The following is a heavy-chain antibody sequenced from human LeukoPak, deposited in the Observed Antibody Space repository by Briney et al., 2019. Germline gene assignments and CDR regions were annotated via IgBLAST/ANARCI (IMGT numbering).Heavy chain of an antibody. D-gene: IGHD3-10*01. CDR1: GFTFSSYA. CDR3: ARGRGSYYYYGMDV. J-gene: IGHJ6*02. CDR2: MSYDGSNK. V-gene: IGHV3-30-3*01. Sequence: GSLRLSCAASGFTFSSYAMHWVRQAPGKGLEWVAVMSYDGSNKYYADSVKGRFTISRDNSKNTLYLQMNSLRAEDTAVYYCARGRGSYYYYGMDVWGQGTTVTVSS.